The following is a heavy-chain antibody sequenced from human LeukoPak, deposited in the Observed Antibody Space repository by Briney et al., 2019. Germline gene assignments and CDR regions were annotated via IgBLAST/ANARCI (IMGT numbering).Heavy chain of an antibody. J-gene: IGHJ5*02. Sequence: PGGSLRLSCAASGFTVSNNYMNWVRQAPGKGLEWVSVIYTGGNTYYAESVKGRFTISRDNSKNTLYLQMHSLRAEDTAVYYCARDVGGSYNYNWFDPWSQGTLVTVSS. CDR2: IYTGGNT. V-gene: IGHV3-53*01. CDR3: ARDVGGSYNYNWFDP. CDR1: GFTVSNNY. D-gene: IGHD1-26*01.